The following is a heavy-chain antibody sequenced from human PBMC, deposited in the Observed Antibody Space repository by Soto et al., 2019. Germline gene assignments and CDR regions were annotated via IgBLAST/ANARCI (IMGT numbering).Heavy chain of an antibody. V-gene: IGHV4-59*08. J-gene: IGHJ5*02. CDR1: CGSISGYY. CDR2: THHTGST. CDR3: ARHQPNQLGDWFVP. Sequence: SETLSLTCTVSCGSISGYYWIWIRQSPGKGLEWVGYTHHTGSTNYNPSLKSRVTISVDTSKNQFSLSLTSVTAADTAVYYCARHQPNQLGDWFVPWGQGFVVTVSS. D-gene: IGHD3-10*01.